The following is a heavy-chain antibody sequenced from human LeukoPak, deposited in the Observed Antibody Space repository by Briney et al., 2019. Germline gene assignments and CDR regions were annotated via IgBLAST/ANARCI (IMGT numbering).Heavy chain of an antibody. Sequence: PSETLSLTCAVYGGSFSGYYWRWIRQPPGKGLEWIGEINHSGSTNYNPSLKSRVTISVDTSKNQFSLKLSSVTAADTAVYYCARGPVQYQLLSYNWFDPWGQGTLVTVSS. CDR3: ARGPVQYQLLSYNWFDP. J-gene: IGHJ5*02. V-gene: IGHV4-34*01. CDR1: GGSFSGYY. D-gene: IGHD2-2*01. CDR2: INHSGST.